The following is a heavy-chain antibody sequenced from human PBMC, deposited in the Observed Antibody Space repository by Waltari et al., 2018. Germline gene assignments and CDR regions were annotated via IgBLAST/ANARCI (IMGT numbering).Heavy chain of an antibody. CDR1: GFNFGIFA. CDR3: AKDHFDHNNLYDALHI. Sequence: EEQLLESGGGLVQPGGSLRLSCVTSGFNFGIFAMNWVRQAPGRGLEWVSTIGGDEPTYADSVKGRFTTSRDNYRSTLYLQMDSLRADDSAVYYCAKDHFDHNNLYDALHIWGQGTVVTVSS. J-gene: IGHJ3*02. D-gene: IGHD1-1*01. V-gene: IGHV3-23*01. CDR2: IGGDEP.